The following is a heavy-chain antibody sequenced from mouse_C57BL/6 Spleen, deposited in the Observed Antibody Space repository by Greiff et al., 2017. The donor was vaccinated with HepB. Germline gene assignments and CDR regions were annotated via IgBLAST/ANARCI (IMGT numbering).Heavy chain of an antibody. CDR1: GYAFSSYW. CDR2: IYPGDGDT. D-gene: IGHD2-2*01. V-gene: IGHV1-80*01. CDR3: ASYGYDVLFAY. J-gene: IGHJ3*01. Sequence: VKLVESGAELVKPGASVKISCKASGYAFSSYWMNWVKQRPGKGLEWIGQIYPGDGDTNYNGKFNGKATLTADKSSSTAYMQLSSLTSEDSAVYFCASYGYDVLFAYWGQGTLVTVSA.